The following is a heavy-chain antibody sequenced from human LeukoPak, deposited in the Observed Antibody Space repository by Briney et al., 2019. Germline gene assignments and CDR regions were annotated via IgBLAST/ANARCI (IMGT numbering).Heavy chain of an antibody. J-gene: IGHJ3*02. CDR1: GVSISRSDY. Sequence: SETLSLTCTVSGVSISRSDYWSWIRQAPGKGLEWVGYIHYTGATYYNPSLKSRLTLSLDTSKNQFSLKLSSVTAADTAVYYCARKVDVPSTPDGFDIWGQGTVVTVSS. V-gene: IGHV4-31*03. CDR2: IHYTGAT. D-gene: IGHD3-10*02. CDR3: ARKVDVPSTPDGFDI.